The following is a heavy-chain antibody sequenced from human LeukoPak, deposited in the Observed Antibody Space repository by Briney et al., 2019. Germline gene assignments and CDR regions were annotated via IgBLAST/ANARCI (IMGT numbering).Heavy chain of an antibody. D-gene: IGHD6-13*01. CDR1: GFTFSDHY. J-gene: IGHJ6*03. Sequence: GGSLRLSCAASGFTFSDHYMDWVRQAPGKGLEWVGRTRNKANSYTAEYAASVKGRFTISRDDSKNSLYLQMNSLKTEDTAVYYCARVSSSSWYYYYYMDVWGKGTTVTVSS. CDR2: TRNKANSYTA. CDR3: ARVSSSSWYYYYYMDV. V-gene: IGHV3-72*01.